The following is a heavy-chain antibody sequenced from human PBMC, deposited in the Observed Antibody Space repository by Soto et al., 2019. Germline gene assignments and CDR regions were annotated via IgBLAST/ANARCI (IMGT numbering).Heavy chain of an antibody. D-gene: IGHD3-9*01. J-gene: IGHJ4*02. CDR3: ARGAGDERYYDILTGYYADY. Sequence: QVQLVQSGAEVKKPGASVKVSCKASGYTFTSYYMHWVRQAPGQGLEWMGIINPSGGSTSYAQKFQGRVPMTRDTSTSTVYMELSSLRSEDTAVYYCARGAGDERYYDILTGYYADYWGQGTLVTVSS. V-gene: IGHV1-46*01. CDR2: INPSGGST. CDR1: GYTFTSYY.